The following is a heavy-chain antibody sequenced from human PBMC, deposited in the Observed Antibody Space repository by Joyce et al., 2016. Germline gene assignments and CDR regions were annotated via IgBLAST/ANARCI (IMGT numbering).Heavy chain of an antibody. CDR1: GFTFSSYA. Sequence: EVQLLESGGGLVQPAGSLRLSCAASGFTFSSYAMGWVRQAPWKGLEWVLVISGSGGSIYDADSVKGRFTFSRDNSKNTLYLQMNSLRAEDTAVYYCAKVAEGSAVYFYYMDVWGKGTTVTVSS. CDR2: ISGSGGSI. CDR3: AKVAEGSAVYFYYMDV. J-gene: IGHJ6*03. V-gene: IGHV3-23*01. D-gene: IGHD6-6*01.